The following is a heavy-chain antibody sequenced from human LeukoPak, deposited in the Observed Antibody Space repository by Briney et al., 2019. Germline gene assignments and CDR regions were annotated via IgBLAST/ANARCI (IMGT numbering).Heavy chain of an antibody. CDR3: ARDSPLSFDI. V-gene: IGHV3-21*01. CDR2: ISSSRTFI. Sequence: GGALILSCAASRFTFSTYRMNWVRQAPGKGLACVSYISSSRTFIYYADAVKGRFTISGDNAKNSVYLQMNSLRAEDTAVYYCARDSPLSFDIWGQGTMVTVSS. J-gene: IGHJ3*02. CDR1: RFTFSTYR.